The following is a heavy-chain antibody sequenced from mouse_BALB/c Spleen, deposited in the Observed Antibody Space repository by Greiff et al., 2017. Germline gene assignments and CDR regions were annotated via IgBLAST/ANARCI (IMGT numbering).Heavy chain of an antibody. CDR3: TRDQGDYRYPWFAY. CDR1: GFTFSSYT. D-gene: IGHD2-14*01. V-gene: IGHV5-6-4*01. Sequence: EVQRVESGGGLVKPGGSLKLSCAASGFTFSSYTMSWVRQTPEKRLEWVATISSGGSYTYYPDSVKGRFTISRDNAKNTLYLQMSSLKSEDTAMYYCTRDQGDYRYPWFAYWGQGTLVTVSA. CDR2: ISSGGSYT. J-gene: IGHJ3*01.